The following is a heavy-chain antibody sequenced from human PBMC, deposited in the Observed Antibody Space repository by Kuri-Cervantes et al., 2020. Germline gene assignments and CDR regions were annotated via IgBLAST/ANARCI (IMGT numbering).Heavy chain of an antibody. CDR1: GYTLTELS. CDR3: ASSEGGYDPTPFDY. Sequence: ASVKVSCKVSGYTLTELSMHWVRQAPGKGLEWMGIINPSGGSTSYAQKFQGRVTMTRDTSISTAYMELSRLRSDDTAVYYCASSEGGYDPTPFDYWGQGTLVTVSS. D-gene: IGHD5-12*01. CDR2: INPSGGST. V-gene: IGHV1-2*02. J-gene: IGHJ4*02.